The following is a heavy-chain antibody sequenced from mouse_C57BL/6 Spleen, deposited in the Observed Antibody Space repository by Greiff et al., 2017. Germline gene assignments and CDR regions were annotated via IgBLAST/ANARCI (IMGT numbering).Heavy chain of an antibody. Sequence: EVQLQESGPELVKPGASVKISCKASGYSFTDYNMNWVKQSNGKSLEWIGVINPNYGTTSYNQKFKGKATLTVDQASSTAYMQLNSLTSEDSAVYYCARTYYYGSSYWYFDVWGTGTTVTVSS. D-gene: IGHD1-1*01. CDR1: GYSFTDYN. J-gene: IGHJ1*03. CDR2: INPNYGTT. V-gene: IGHV1-39*01. CDR3: ARTYYYGSSYWYFDV.